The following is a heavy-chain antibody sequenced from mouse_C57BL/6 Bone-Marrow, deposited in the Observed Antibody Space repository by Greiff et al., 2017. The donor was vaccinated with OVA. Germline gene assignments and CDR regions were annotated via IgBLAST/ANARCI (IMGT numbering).Heavy chain of an antibody. CDR3: ARSYYGSSLDY. CDR1: GFTFSSYG. D-gene: IGHD1-1*01. Sequence: DVQLQESGGDLVKPGGSLKLSCAASGFTFSSYGMSWVRQTPDKRLEWVATISSGGSYTYYPDSVKGRFTISRDNAKNTLYLQMSSLKSEDTAMYYCARSYYGSSLDYWGQGTTLTVSS. J-gene: IGHJ2*01. V-gene: IGHV5-6*01. CDR2: ISSGGSYT.